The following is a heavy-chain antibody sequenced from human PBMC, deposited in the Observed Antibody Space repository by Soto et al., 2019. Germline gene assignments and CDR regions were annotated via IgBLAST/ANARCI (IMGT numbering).Heavy chain of an antibody. CDR3: AGFFFFQAEDGIRDVRSVSAFLLNRSSDL. Sequence: KELEWCSVIYSGGSTYYADSVTGTFTKSRENSKNTLYLQMNSLRAEETAVYYCAGFFFFQAEDGIRDVRSVSAFLLNRSSDL. CDR2: IYSGGST. V-gene: IGHV3-66*01. D-gene: IGHD3-10*02. J-gene: IGHJ2*01.